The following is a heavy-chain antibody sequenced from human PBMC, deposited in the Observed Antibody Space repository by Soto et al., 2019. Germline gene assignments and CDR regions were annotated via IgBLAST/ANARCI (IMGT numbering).Heavy chain of an antibody. D-gene: IGHD6-25*01. CDR1: GYTFTSYA. CDR2: INAGNGNT. V-gene: IGHV1-3*01. Sequence: QVQLVQSGAEVKKPGASVKVSCKASGYTFTSYAMHWVRQAPGQRLEWMGWINAGNGNTKYSQKFQGRVTITRDTSASTAYMELSSLRSEDTAVYYCAGAAHYYYYMDVWGKGTTVTVSS. CDR3: AGAAHYYYYMDV. J-gene: IGHJ6*03.